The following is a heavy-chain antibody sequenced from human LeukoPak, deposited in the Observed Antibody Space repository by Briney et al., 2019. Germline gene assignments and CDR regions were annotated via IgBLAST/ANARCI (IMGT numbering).Heavy chain of an antibody. V-gene: IGHV3-30*02. CDR2: VRDDGSSQ. CDR1: GFTFSRYS. J-gene: IGHJ4*02. Sequence: PGGSLRLSCAASGFTFSRYSMNWVRQAPGKGLDWVAFVRDDGSSQRYAATVKGRFTTSRDNSKNTLYLQMNSLRAEDTAVYYCARVVKEYQLLSPGFFDYWGQGTLVTVSS. D-gene: IGHD2-2*01. CDR3: ARVVKEYQLLSPGFFDY.